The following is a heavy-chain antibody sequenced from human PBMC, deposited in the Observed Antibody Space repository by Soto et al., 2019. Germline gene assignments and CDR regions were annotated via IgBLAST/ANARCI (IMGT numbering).Heavy chain of an antibody. V-gene: IGHV3-30*03. CDR1: EFTFSSYA. D-gene: IGHD1-26*01. J-gene: IGHJ6*02. CDR3: ARPIPRWSSHYGMDV. Sequence: QLVESGGRGVQPGRSLRLSCEGSEFTFSSYAMHWVRQAPGRGLEWVALISFDGTTEYYADSVKGRFIISRDNSRSMVYLQMDSLRPDDTAIYYCARPIPRWSSHYGMDVWGQGTTVTVSS. CDR2: ISFDGTTE.